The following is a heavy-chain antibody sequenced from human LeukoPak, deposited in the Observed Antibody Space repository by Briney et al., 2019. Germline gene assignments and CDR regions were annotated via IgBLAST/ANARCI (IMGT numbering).Heavy chain of an antibody. CDR2: ISYDGSNK. D-gene: IGHD6-13*01. CDR3: AKDWAVYSSSWYFDY. Sequence: GRSLRLSCAASGFTFSSYGMHWVRQAPGKGLEWVAVISYDGSNKYYADSVEGRFTISRDNSKNTLYLQMNSLRAEDTAVYYCAKDWAVYSSSWYFDYWGQGTLVTVSS. CDR1: GFTFSSYG. J-gene: IGHJ4*02. V-gene: IGHV3-30*18.